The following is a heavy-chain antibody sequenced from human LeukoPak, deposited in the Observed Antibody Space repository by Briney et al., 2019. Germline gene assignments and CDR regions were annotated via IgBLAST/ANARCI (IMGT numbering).Heavy chain of an antibody. Sequence: GGSLRLSCAASGFTFTNYWMSWVRQAPGKGLAWVANIKQDGSEKYYVDSVKGRFSISRDNARDSLYLQMNSLRAEDTAVYYCARSQYLPYDVFDLWGQGTIVTVSS. CDR1: GFTFTNYW. CDR3: ARSQYLPYDVFDL. CDR2: IKQDGSEK. D-gene: IGHD2/OR15-2a*01. V-gene: IGHV3-7*02. J-gene: IGHJ3*01.